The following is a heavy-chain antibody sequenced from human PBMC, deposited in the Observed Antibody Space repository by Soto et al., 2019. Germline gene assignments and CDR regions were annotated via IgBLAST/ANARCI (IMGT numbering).Heavy chain of an antibody. J-gene: IGHJ5*02. Sequence: QVQLQQWGAGLLKPSETLSLTCAVYGGSFSGYYWSWIRQPPGKGLEWIGEINHSGSTNYNPSLKSRVTISVDRSKNQFSLKLSSVTAADTAVYYCARGVSRRPNLRYFDWLLGNWFDPWGQGTLVTVSS. D-gene: IGHD3-9*01. CDR1: GGSFSGYY. V-gene: IGHV4-34*01. CDR3: ARGVSRRPNLRYFDWLLGNWFDP. CDR2: INHSGST.